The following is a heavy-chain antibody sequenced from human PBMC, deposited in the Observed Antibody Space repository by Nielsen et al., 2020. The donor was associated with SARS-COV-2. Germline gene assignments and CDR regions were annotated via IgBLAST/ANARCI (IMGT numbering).Heavy chain of an antibody. CDR3: ARDHPCSSTSCRQHDYYYGMDV. CDR2: ISYDGSNK. Sequence: VRQAPGKGLEWVAVISYDGSNKYYADSVKGRFTISRDNSKNTLYLQMNSLRAEDTAVYYCARDHPCSSTSCRQHDYYYGMDVWGQGTTVTVS. D-gene: IGHD2-2*01. J-gene: IGHJ6*02. V-gene: IGHV3-30-3*01.